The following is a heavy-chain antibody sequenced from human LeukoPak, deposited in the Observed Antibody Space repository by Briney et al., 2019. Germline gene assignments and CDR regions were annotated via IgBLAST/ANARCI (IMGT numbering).Heavy chain of an antibody. CDR3: ARDLRVEDFWSGIYFDY. V-gene: IGHV3-7*01. CDR1: GFTFSSYW. Sequence: PGGSLRLSCAASGFTFSSYWMSWVRQAPGKGREWVANIKQDGSEKYYVDSVKGRFTISRDNAKNSLYLQMNSLRAEDTAVYYCARDLRVEDFWSGIYFDYWGQGTLATVSS. CDR2: IKQDGSEK. J-gene: IGHJ4*02. D-gene: IGHD3-3*01.